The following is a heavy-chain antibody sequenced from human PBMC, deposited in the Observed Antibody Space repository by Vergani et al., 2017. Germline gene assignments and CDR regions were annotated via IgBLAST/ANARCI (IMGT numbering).Heavy chain of an antibody. CDR3: ARDFLTRVTTLDYYYKGV. J-gene: IGHJ6*03. D-gene: IGHD1-1*01. Sequence: QVQLVESGGGEVQPGRSLRLSCSAAGCPFSDYGVHWVRQAPGKGLEWVSVISYDGNKKNYADPVKGRFTISRDNSKNTLYLEMNALRAEDTAVYYCARDFLTRVTTLDYYYKGVWGKGTTVTVSS. CDR1: GCPFSDYG. CDR2: ISYDGNKK. V-gene: IGHV3-30*03.